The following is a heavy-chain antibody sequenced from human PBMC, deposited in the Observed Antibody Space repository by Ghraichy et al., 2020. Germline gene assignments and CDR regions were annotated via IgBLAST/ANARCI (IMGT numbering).Heavy chain of an antibody. J-gene: IGHJ2*01. Sequence: SETLSLTCSVSGGSISSSRYYWGLIRQPPGKGLEWIASIYYSGNTYYNPSLKSRVTISVDTSKKQFSLKLSSVTAADTAVYYCASCGTGNYWYFDLWGRGTLVTVSS. D-gene: IGHD7-27*01. CDR1: GGSISSSRYY. V-gene: IGHV4-39*01. CDR3: ASCGTGNYWYFDL. CDR2: IYYSGNT.